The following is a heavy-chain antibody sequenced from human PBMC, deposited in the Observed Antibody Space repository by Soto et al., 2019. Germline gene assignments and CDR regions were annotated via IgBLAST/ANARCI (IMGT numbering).Heavy chain of an antibody. CDR2: IIPMFSKA. V-gene: IGHV1-69*13. D-gene: IGHD2-2*02. CDR3: ATRVVVVQAAINYYYYGMDV. CDR1: GGTFSSYA. J-gene: IGHJ6*02. Sequence: AASVKVSCKASGGTFSSYAFSWVRQAPGQGLEWMGGIIPMFSKADSAQKFQDRVTINADESTSTAYMELNSLRSEDTAVYYCATRVVVVQAAINYYYYGMDVWGQGTTVTVSS.